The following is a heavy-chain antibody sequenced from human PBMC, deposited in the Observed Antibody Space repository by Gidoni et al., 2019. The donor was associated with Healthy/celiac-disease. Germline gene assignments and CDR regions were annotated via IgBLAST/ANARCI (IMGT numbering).Heavy chain of an antibody. CDR2: INHRGST. CDR1: GGSFSGYY. Sequence: QVQLQQWGAGLLKPSETLSLTCAVYGGSFSGYYWSWIRQPPGKGLEWIGEINHRGSTNYNPSLKSRVTISVDTSKNQFSLKLSSVTAADTAVYYCAREIVATMAYDYWGQGTLVTVSS. D-gene: IGHD5-12*01. CDR3: AREIVATMAYDY. V-gene: IGHV4-34*01. J-gene: IGHJ4*02.